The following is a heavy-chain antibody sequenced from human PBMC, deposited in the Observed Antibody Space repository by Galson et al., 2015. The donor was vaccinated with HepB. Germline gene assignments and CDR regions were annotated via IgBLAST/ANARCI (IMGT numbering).Heavy chain of an antibody. CDR2: IKSDGSST. CDR3: ARGKGGLYYYYMDF. CDR1: GFTFSSYW. V-gene: IGHV3-74*01. J-gene: IGHJ6*03. D-gene: IGHD3-16*01. Sequence: SLRLSCAASGFTFSSYWMYWVRQGPGKGLVWVSRIKSDGSSTNYADSVKGRFTISRDNAKNTLYLQMNSLRAEDTAVYYCARGKGGLYYYYMDFWGKGTTVIVSS.